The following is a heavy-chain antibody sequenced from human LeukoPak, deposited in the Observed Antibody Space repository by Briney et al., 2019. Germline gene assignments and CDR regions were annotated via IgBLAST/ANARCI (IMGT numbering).Heavy chain of an antibody. D-gene: IGHD6-13*01. J-gene: IGHJ4*02. Sequence: GGSLRLSCAASGFTFSSYSMNWVRQAPGKGLEWVSSISSSSSYIYYADSVKGRSTISRDNAKNSLYLQMNSLRVEDTAVYYCARDPINIATAANGFDYWGQGTLVTVSS. CDR3: ARDPINIATAANGFDY. CDR2: ISSSSSYI. CDR1: GFTFSSYS. V-gene: IGHV3-21*01.